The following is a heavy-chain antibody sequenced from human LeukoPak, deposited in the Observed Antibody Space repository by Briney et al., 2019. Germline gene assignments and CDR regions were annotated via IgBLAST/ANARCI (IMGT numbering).Heavy chain of an antibody. V-gene: IGHV3-9*01. Sequence: GGSLRLSCAASGFTFDDYAMHWVRQAPGKGLEWVSGISWNSGTIGYADSVKGRFTISRDNAKNSLYLQMNSLRAEGTALYYCAKGTSSSWYYFDYWGQGTLVTVSS. D-gene: IGHD6-13*01. J-gene: IGHJ4*02. CDR2: ISWNSGTI. CDR1: GFTFDDYA. CDR3: AKGTSSSWYYFDY.